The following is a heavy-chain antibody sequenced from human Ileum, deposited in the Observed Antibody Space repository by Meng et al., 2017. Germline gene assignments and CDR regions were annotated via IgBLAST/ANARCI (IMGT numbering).Heavy chain of an antibody. CDR3: ARDLFYYNSGSYPHY. D-gene: IGHD3-10*01. V-gene: IGHV3-7*01. J-gene: IGHJ4*02. CDR2: IKEDGSKA. CDR1: GFMFGSYW. Sequence: GGSLRLSCAASGFMFGSYWMSWLRQAPGKGLKWVANIKEDGSKAFYLDSVKGRFTISRDNAKASVFLRMDSLRAEDTATYYCARDLFYYNSGSYPHYWGQGTLVTVSS.